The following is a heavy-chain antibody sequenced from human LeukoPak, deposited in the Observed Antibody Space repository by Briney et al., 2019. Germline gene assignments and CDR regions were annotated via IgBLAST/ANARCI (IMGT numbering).Heavy chain of an antibody. CDR1: WFTVSSCY. D-gene: IGHD5-18*01. CDR3: ASGYSYADY. CDR2: IYSDCST. J-gene: IGHJ4*02. V-gene: IGHV3-53*01. Sequence: PGGSLRLSWAASWFTVSSCYVSLGRQAPGEGLGLVSVIYSDCSTYYTASVQGRVTISTDNSKNTLYLQLNSLKAEATAVYYCASGYSYADYWGQGTLVTVSS.